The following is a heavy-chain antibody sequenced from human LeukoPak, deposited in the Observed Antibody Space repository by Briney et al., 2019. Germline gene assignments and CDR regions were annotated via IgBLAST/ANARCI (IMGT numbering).Heavy chain of an antibody. Sequence: PGGSLRLSCAASGLTFSSYEMNWVRQAPGKGLAWVSYISSSGSSIYYADSVKGRFTISRDNAKKSLYLQMNSLRAEDTAVYYCARGQHWFDPWGQGTLVTVSS. V-gene: IGHV3-48*03. J-gene: IGHJ5*02. CDR2: ISSSGSSI. CDR1: GLTFSSYE. CDR3: ARGQHWFDP.